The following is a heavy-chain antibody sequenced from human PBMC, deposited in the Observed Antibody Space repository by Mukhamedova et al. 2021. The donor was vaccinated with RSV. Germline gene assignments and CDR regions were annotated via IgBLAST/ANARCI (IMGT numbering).Heavy chain of an antibody. Sequence: SISYGGTTYYSPSLQGRVTISLDTSKNQFSLKLTSVTATDTAVYYCVRNAKEQITDPRIAVRPARFDPWGQGTHVTVS. CDR2: ISYGGTT. V-gene: IGHV4-39*07. D-gene: IGHD6-6*01. J-gene: IGHJ5*02. CDR3: VRNAKEQITDPRIAVRPARFDP.